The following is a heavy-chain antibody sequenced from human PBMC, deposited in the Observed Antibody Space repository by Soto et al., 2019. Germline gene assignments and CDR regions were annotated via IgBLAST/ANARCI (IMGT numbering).Heavy chain of an antibody. V-gene: IGHV4-59*08. CDR3: ARHWITMVRGGANWFDP. J-gene: IGHJ5*02. D-gene: IGHD3-10*01. CDR1: GGSISSYY. Sequence: SETLSLTCTVSGGSISSYYWSWIRQPPGKGLEWIGYIYYTGSTNYNPSLKSRVTISVDTSKNQFSLKLSSVTAADTAVYYCARHWITMVRGGANWFDPWGQGTLVTVSS. CDR2: IYYTGST.